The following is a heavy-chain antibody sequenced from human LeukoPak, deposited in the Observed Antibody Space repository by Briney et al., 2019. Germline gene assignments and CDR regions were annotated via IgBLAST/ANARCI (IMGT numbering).Heavy chain of an antibody. V-gene: IGHV3-23*01. D-gene: IGHD7-27*01. CDR1: GFTFSSYA. J-gene: IGHJ2*01. CDR2: ISGSGGST. Sequence: GGSLRLSCAASGFTFSSYAMSWVRQAPGKGLEWVSAISGSGGSTYYADSVRGRFTISRDNSKNTLHLQMNNLTADDTAIYYCARELVSLGTGYFDLWGRGTLVTVSS. CDR3: ARELVSLGTGYFDL.